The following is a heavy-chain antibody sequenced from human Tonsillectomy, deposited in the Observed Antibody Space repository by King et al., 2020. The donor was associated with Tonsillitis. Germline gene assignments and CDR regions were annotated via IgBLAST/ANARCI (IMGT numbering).Heavy chain of an antibody. Sequence: VQLVESGGGLVKPGGSLRLSCAASAFTFSGYTMNWVRQAPGKGLEWVSSISSTSRYIYYGDSVKGRFTISRDNAKNFLYLEMNSLRAEDTGVYFCARDCIAAAETIKAFDMWGQGTVVTVSS. CDR3: ARDCIAAAETIKAFDM. J-gene: IGHJ3*02. V-gene: IGHV3-21*06. D-gene: IGHD6-13*01. CDR1: AFTFSGYT. CDR2: ISSTSRYI.